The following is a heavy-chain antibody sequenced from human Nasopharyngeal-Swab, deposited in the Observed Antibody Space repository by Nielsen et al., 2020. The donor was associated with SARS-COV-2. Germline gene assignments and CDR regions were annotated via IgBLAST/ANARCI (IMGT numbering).Heavy chain of an antibody. V-gene: IGHV3-9*01. J-gene: IGHJ3*01. CDR1: GFTFDDYT. D-gene: IGHD3-22*01. Sequence: SLKISCAASGFTFDDYTMHWVRQAPGRGLEWVSGISWNSGSITYADSVKGRFTISRDNAKNFLYLQMNSLRAEDTALYYCAKGGRIAMIEDFWGQGTMVRLF. CDR3: AKGGRIAMIEDF. CDR2: ISWNSGSI.